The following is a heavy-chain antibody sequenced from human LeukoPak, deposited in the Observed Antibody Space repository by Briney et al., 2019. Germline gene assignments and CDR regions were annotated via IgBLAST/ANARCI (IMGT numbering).Heavy chain of an antibody. J-gene: IGHJ4*02. CDR3: AKIRGSYYPYYFDY. Sequence: GASVKLSCKASGYTFTGYYMHWVRQAPGQGLEWMGWINPNSGGTNYAQKFQGRVTMTRDTSISTAYMELSRLRSDDTAVYYCAKIRGSYYPYYFDYWGQGTLVTVSS. CDR2: INPNSGGT. CDR1: GYTFTGYY. V-gene: IGHV1-2*02. D-gene: IGHD1-26*01.